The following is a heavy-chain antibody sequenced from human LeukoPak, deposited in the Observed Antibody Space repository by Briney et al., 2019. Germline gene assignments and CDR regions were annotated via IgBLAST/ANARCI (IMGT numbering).Heavy chain of an antibody. J-gene: IGHJ3*02. CDR2: ISSSGSTI. CDR3: ARASPGTGTTIAGDQDVFDI. V-gene: IGHV3-11*01. D-gene: IGHD1-1*01. CDR1: GFTFSDYY. Sequence: PGGSLRLSCAASGFTFSDYYITWIRQAPGKGLEWVSYISSSGSTIYLADSVKGRFTISRDNAKNSMYLQMNSLRAEDTAMYYCARASPGTGTTIAGDQDVFDIWGQGTMVTVSS.